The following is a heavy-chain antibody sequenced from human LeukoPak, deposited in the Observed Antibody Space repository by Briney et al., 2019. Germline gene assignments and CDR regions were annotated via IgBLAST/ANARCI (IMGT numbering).Heavy chain of an antibody. V-gene: IGHV1-2*02. J-gene: IGHJ4*02. CDR2: INPNSGGT. CDR1: GYTFTDYG. Sequence: ASVKVSCKASGYTFTDYGISWVRQALGQGLEWMGWINPNSGGTNYAQKFQGRVTMTRDTSISTAYMELSRLRSDDTAVYYCASLSIAARRGNYWGQGTLVTVSS. CDR3: ASLSIAARRGNY. D-gene: IGHD6-6*01.